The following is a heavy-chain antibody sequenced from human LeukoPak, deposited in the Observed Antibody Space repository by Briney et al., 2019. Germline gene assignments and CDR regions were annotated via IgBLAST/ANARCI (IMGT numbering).Heavy chain of an antibody. CDR3: ARLHRSIYSSGWYSGRIDY. D-gene: IGHD6-19*01. CDR2: IYYSGST. CDR1: GGSISSSSYY. J-gene: IGHJ4*02. V-gene: IGHV4-39*07. Sequence: SETLSLTCTVSGGSISSSSYYWGWIRQPPGKGLEWIGSIYYSGSTYYTPSLKSRVTISVDTSKNQFSLKLSSVTAADTAVYYCARLHRSIYSSGWYSGRIDYWGQGTLVTVPS.